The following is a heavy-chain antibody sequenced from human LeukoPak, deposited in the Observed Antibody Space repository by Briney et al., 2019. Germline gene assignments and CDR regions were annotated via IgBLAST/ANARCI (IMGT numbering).Heavy chain of an antibody. J-gene: IGHJ6*03. CDR2: IYTSGST. D-gene: IGHD3-3*01. Sequence: PSETLSLTCTVSGGSISSYYWSWIRQPAGKGLEWIGRIYTSGSTNYNPSLKSRVTMSVDTSKNQFSLKLSSVTAADTAVYYCARVASGYYIDSFYYYMDVWGKGTTVTVSS. CDR1: GGSISSYY. CDR3: ARVASGYYIDSFYYYMDV. V-gene: IGHV4-4*07.